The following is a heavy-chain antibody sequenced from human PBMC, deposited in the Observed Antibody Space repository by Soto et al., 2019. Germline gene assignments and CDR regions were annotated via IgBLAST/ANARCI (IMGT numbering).Heavy chain of an antibody. CDR2: VHTSGST. CDR3: ARDMHAGFTHYFDP. J-gene: IGHJ5*02. V-gene: IGHV4-4*07. Sequence: ELLSHTCTVADDSISSYFWSWIRKTAGKGLEWIGRVHTSGSTTYNPSLKSRVTMSVDTSKSQFSLKLTSVTAADTAVYYCARDMHAGFTHYFDPWGQGTLVTGSS. CDR1: DDSISSYF. D-gene: IGHD1-26*01.